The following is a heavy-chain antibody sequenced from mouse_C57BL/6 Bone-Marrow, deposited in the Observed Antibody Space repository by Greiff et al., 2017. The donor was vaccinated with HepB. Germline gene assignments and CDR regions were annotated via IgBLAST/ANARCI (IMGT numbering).Heavy chain of an antibody. D-gene: IGHD1-1*01. CDR2: ISYDGSN. Sequence: EVQLQQSGPGLVKPSQSLSLTCSVTGYSITSGYYWNWIRQFPGNKLEWMGYISYDGSNNYNPSLKNRISITRDTSKNQFFLKLNSVTTEDTATYYCARDRGITTVVAPFDYWGQGTTLTVSS. CDR1: GYSITSGYY. J-gene: IGHJ2*01. V-gene: IGHV3-6*01. CDR3: ARDRGITTVVAPFDY.